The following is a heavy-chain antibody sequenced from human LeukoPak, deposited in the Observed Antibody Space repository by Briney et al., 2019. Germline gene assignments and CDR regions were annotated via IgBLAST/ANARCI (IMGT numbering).Heavy chain of an antibody. CDR1: GFTFSSYA. CDR2: ISGSGGST. CDR3: AKRPFPSGWYAYYFDY. V-gene: IGHV3-23*01. Sequence: GGSLRLSCAASGFTFSSYAMSWVRQAPEKGLEWVSAISGSGGSTYYADSVKGRFTISRDNSKNTLYLQMNSLRAEDTAVYYCAKRPFPSGWYAYYFDYWGQGTLVTVSS. D-gene: IGHD6-19*01. J-gene: IGHJ4*02.